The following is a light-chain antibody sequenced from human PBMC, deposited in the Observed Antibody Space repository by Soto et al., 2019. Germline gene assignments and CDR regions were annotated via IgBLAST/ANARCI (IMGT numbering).Light chain of an antibody. CDR3: QQRGDLPPGGT. CDR2: DAS. Sequence: EIVLTQSPATLSLSPGERATLSCRASQSVGNYLAWYQQRPGQAPRLLIYDASNRATGIPARFSGSGSGTDFTLTLSRLEPEDCAVYYCQQRGDLPPGGTFGQGTRLEIK. J-gene: IGKJ5*01. V-gene: IGKV3-11*01. CDR1: QSVGNY.